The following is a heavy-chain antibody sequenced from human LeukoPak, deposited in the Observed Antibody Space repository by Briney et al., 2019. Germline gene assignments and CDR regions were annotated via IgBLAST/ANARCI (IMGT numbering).Heavy chain of an antibody. CDR2: ISYDGSNK. D-gene: IGHD4-17*01. J-gene: IGHJ4*02. CDR3: ASPRPYGDSTGDY. CDR1: GFTFSSYA. Sequence: PGGSLRLSCAASGFTFSSYAMHWVRQAPGKGLEWVAVISYDGSNKYYADSVKGRFTISRDNSKNTLYLQMNSLRAEDTAVYYCASPRPYGDSTGDYWGQGTLVTVSS. V-gene: IGHV3-30*04.